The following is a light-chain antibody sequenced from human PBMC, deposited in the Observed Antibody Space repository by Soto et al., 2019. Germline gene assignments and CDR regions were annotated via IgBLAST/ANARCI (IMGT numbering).Light chain of an antibody. CDR3: AAWDDSLSGPV. V-gene: IGLV1-47*01. CDR1: SSNVGSHY. Sequence: QSALTQPPSASGTPGQRVTISCSGSSSNVGSHYVYWYQQLPGTAPKLLIHRNYQRPSGVPDRFSGSKSGTSASLAISGFRSEDEADYYCAAWDDSLSGPVFGGGTKLTVL. CDR2: RNY. J-gene: IGLJ2*01.